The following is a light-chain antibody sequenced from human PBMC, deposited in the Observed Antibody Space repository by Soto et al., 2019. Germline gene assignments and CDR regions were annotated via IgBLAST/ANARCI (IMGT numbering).Light chain of an antibody. CDR1: SRDIGAYNY. V-gene: IGLV2-14*01. J-gene: IGLJ3*02. CDR3: SSYTTSVTWV. Sequence: QSALTQPASVSGSPGQAITISCSGTSRDIGAYNYVSWYQQHPGKAPKLMIYDVATRPSGVSDRFSASKSGNTASLTISGLQAEDEADYYCSSYTTSVTWVFGGGTKLTVL. CDR2: DVA.